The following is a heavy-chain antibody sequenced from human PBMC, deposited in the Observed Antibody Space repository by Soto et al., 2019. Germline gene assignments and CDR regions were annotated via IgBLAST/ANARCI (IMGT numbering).Heavy chain of an antibody. CDR1: GGSFSGYY. Sequence: PSETLSLTCAVYGGSFSGYYWSWIRQPPGKGLEWIGEINHSGSTNYNPSLKSRVTISVDTSKNQFSLKLSSVTAADAAVYYCARGTDRYSYGWNYYYGMDVWGQGTTVT. CDR3: ARGTDRYSYGWNYYYGMDV. D-gene: IGHD5-18*01. J-gene: IGHJ6*02. V-gene: IGHV4-34*01. CDR2: INHSGST.